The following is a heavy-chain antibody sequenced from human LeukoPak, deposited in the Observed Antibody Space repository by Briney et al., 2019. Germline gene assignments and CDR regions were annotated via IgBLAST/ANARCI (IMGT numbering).Heavy chain of an antibody. V-gene: IGHV4-34*01. Sequence: SETPSLTCAVYGGSFSGYYWSWIRQPPGKGLEWIGEINHSGSTNYNPSLKSRVTISVDTSKNQFSLKLSSVTAADTAVYYCGVVVPAASLEYWGQGTLVTVSS. CDR1: GGSFSGYY. J-gene: IGHJ4*02. CDR2: INHSGST. CDR3: GVVVPAASLEY. D-gene: IGHD2-2*01.